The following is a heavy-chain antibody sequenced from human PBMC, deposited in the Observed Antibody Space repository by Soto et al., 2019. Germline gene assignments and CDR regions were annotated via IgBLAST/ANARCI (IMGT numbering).Heavy chain of an antibody. CDR2: ISACSGNT. D-gene: IGHD4-17*01. CDR3: ARVVKAGDYGDYGRYYFDY. J-gene: IGHJ4*01. Sequence: QVQLVQSGAEVKKPGASVKVSCKASGYTFTTYGITWVRQAPGQGLEWRGWISACSGNTNYAQKLQGRPTAPTDTSTNTADMDLRSLRSDDTAVYYCARVVKAGDYGDYGRYYFDYWGHGTLVTVSS. CDR1: GYTFTTYG. V-gene: IGHV1-18*04.